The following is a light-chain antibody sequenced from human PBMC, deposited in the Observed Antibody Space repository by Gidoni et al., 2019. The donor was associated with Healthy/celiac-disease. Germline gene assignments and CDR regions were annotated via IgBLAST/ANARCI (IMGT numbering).Light chain of an antibody. Sequence: DIQMTQSPSTLSASVGDRVTITCRASQNIDSWLAWYQQKPGKAPKLLIYKASSLESGVPSRFSGGGSGTEFTLTVSSLQPDDFATYYCQQYNSYPWTFGHGTKVESK. CDR3: QQYNSYPWT. V-gene: IGKV1-5*03. CDR1: QNIDSW. J-gene: IGKJ1*01. CDR2: KAS.